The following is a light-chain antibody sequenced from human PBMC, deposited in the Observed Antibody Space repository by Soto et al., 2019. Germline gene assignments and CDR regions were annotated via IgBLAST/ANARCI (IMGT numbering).Light chain of an antibody. CDR3: QQTRSYPTT. CDR1: QSIDSY. CDR2: ATF. J-gene: IGKJ4*01. V-gene: IGKV1-9*01. Sequence: DIQMTQSPSSLSASVGDRVTITCRASQSIDSYLAWYQQKSGKVPQLLIYATFILQSGVSSRFSGSGSGTDFTLTISSLQAEDFATYYCQQTRSYPTTFGGGTKVEIK.